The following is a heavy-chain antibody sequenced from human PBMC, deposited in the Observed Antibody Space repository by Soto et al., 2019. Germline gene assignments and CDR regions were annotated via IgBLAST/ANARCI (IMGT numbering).Heavy chain of an antibody. CDR1: GGSISSVGYS. Sequence: SETLSLTCAVSGGSISSVGYSWYWIRQPPGKGLEWIGYIYHSGSTYYNPSLKSRVTISVDRSKNQFSLKLSSVTAADTAVYYCARGQTTVTTLDYWGQGTLVTVSS. CDR2: IYHSGST. D-gene: IGHD4-17*01. V-gene: IGHV4-30-2*01. CDR3: ARGQTTVTTLDY. J-gene: IGHJ4*02.